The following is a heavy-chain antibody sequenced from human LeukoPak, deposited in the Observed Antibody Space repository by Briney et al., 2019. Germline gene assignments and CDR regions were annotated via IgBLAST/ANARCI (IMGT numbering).Heavy chain of an antibody. J-gene: IGHJ4*02. Sequence: SETLSLTCAVSGYSISSGYYWGWIRQPPGKGLEWIGSIYHSGSTYYNPSLKSRVTISVDTSKNQFSLKLSSVTAADTAVYYCARHAYSSGWFDYWGQGTLVTVPS. V-gene: IGHV4-38-2*01. CDR3: ARHAYSSGWFDY. CDR1: GYSISSGYY. CDR2: IYHSGST. D-gene: IGHD6-19*01.